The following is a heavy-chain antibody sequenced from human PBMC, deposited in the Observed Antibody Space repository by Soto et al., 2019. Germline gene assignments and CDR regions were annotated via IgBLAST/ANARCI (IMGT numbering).Heavy chain of an antibody. D-gene: IGHD3-10*01. V-gene: IGHV4-59*01. J-gene: IGHJ4*02. CDR2: IYYSGST. CDR3: ARGGITMVRGVIGPLGY. Sequence: NPSLTCTVSGGSISSYYWSWIRQPPGKGLEWIGYIYYSGSTNYNPSLKSRVTISVDTSKNQFSLKLSSATAADTAVYYCARGGITMVRGVIGPLGYWGQGTLVTVSS. CDR1: GGSISSYY.